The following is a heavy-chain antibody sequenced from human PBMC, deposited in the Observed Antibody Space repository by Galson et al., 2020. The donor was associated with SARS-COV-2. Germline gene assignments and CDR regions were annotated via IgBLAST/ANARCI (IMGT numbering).Heavy chain of an antibody. J-gene: IGHJ3*02. Sequence: GESLKISCKGSGYSFTSYWISWVRQMPGKGLEWMGRIDPSDSYTNYRPSFQGHVTISVDKSINTAYLQWSSLKASDSAMYYCARDNNDHFGCDMWGQGTMVTVSS. V-gene: IGHV5-10-1*01. CDR1: GYSFTSYW. CDR2: IDPSDSYT. CDR3: ARDNNDHFGCDM. D-gene: IGHD3-3*01.